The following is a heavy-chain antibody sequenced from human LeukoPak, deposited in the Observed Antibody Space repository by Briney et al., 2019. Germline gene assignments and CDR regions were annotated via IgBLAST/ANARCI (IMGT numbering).Heavy chain of an antibody. CDR3: ARDGAPYYYGSGSIRFDY. D-gene: IGHD3-10*01. Sequence: GSLRLSCAASGFTFSSYWMSWVRQAPGKGLEWVSYISSSGSTIYYADSVKGRFTISRDNAKNSLYLQMNSLRAEDTAVYYCARDGAPYYYGSGSIRFDYWGQGTLVTVSS. J-gene: IGHJ4*02. V-gene: IGHV3-48*04. CDR1: GFTFSSYW. CDR2: ISSSGSTI.